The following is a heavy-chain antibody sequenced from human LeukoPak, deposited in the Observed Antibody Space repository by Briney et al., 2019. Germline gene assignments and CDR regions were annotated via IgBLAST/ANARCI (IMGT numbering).Heavy chain of an antibody. CDR2: IYHSGST. V-gene: IGHV4-4*02. J-gene: IGHJ4*02. D-gene: IGHD6-13*01. CDR3: ANLIAAAGHFDY. CDR1: GGSIRSDNW. Sequence: SGTLSLTCAVSGGSIRSDNWWTWVRQPPGKGLEWIGEIYHSGSTNYNPSLNSRVTISVDKSKNQFSLKLSSLPAADTAVYYCANLIAAAGHFDYWGQGTLVTVSS.